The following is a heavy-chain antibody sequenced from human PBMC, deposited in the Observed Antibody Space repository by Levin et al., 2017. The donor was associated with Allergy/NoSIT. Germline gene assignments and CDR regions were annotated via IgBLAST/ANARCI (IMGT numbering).Heavy chain of an antibody. D-gene: IGHD5-18*01. V-gene: IGHV2-5*02. J-gene: IGHJ3*01. Sequence: SGPTLVKPTQTLTLTCSFSGFSLSPSGVGVGWIRQPPGKALEWLALIYWDNDIRYSPSLKSRLTITKDTSKNQVVLTMTNVGPVDTAMYFCAHSGPHGKYTYGPGAFDVWGQGAMVTVSS. CDR1: GFSLSPSGVG. CDR2: IYWDNDI. CDR3: AHSGPHGKYTYGPGAFDV.